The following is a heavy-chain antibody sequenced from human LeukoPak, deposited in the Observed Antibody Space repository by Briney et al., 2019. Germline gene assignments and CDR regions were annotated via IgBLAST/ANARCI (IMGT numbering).Heavy chain of an antibody. CDR2: IIPIFGTA. D-gene: IGHD6-13*01. V-gene: IGHV1-69*01. Sequence: GASVKVSCKASGGTFSSYAISWVRQAPGQGLEWMGGIIPIFGTANYAQKFQGRVTITADESTGTAYMELSSLRSEDTAVYYCAKGAAAGTYNWFDPWGQGTLVTVSS. J-gene: IGHJ5*02. CDR1: GGTFSSYA. CDR3: AKGAAAGTYNWFDP.